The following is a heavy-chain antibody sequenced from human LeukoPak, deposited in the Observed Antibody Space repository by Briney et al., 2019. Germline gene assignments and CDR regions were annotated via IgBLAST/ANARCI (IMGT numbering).Heavy chain of an antibody. D-gene: IGHD6-19*01. V-gene: IGHV3-33*01. Sequence: GGSLRLSCATSGFTFNRFGMHWVRQAPGKGLEWVAVIWYDGSNKDYADSVKGRFTISRDNSKNTLYLQMNSLRAEDTAVYYCARVFSSGWTWFDPWGQGTLVTVSS. J-gene: IGHJ5*02. CDR1: GFTFNRFG. CDR3: ARVFSSGWTWFDP. CDR2: IWYDGSNK.